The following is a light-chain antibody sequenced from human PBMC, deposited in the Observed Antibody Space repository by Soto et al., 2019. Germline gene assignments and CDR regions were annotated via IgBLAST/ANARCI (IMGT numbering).Light chain of an antibody. Sequence: IQMTQSPSSPSASVGDRVTITCRASQSISNYLNWYQQKPGKAPKLLIYAASSLQSGVPSRFSGSGSGTDFTLTISSLQPEDFATYYCQQSYSTPRWTFGQGTKVDI. CDR1: QSISNY. CDR2: AAS. V-gene: IGKV1-39*01. J-gene: IGKJ1*01. CDR3: QQSYSTPRWT.